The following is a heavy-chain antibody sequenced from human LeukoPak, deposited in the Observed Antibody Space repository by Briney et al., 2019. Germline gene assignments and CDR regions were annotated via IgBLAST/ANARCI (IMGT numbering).Heavy chain of an antibody. D-gene: IGHD3-22*01. CDR3: AKGGHYYDSFYYFDY. J-gene: IGHJ4*02. Sequence: GGSLRLSCAASGFTSNNFVMTWVRQAPGKGLEWVSGISGSGRSIYYTDSVKGRFTISRDNSKNTLYLQMTSLRAEDTAVYYCAKGGHYYDSFYYFDYWGQGTLVTVSS. CDR1: GFTSNNFV. V-gene: IGHV3-23*01. CDR2: ISGSGRSI.